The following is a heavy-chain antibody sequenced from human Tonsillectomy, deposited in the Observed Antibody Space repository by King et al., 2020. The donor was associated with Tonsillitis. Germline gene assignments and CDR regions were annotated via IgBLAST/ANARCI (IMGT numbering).Heavy chain of an antibody. J-gene: IGHJ4*02. CDR3: AMDKLSLRH. D-gene: IGHD3/OR15-3a*01. V-gene: IGHV3-30*03. CDR2: ISFDGSSK. CDR1: GFTFGTYG. Sequence: QVQLVESGGGVVQPGRSLRLSCAASGFTFGTYGMHWVRQAPGKGLEWVAIISFDGSSKYYADSVRGRFSISRDNSKNTLFLQMNSLRADDSAVYYCAMDKLSLRHWGQGTPVTVSS.